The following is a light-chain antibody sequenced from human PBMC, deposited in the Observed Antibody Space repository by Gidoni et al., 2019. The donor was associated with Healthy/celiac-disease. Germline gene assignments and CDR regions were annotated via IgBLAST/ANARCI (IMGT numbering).Light chain of an antibody. CDR3: QQYGSSFT. CDR2: GAS. J-gene: IGKJ3*01. CDR1: QSVSSSY. Sequence: DIVLTRSPGTLSLSPGERATLSCRASQSVSSSYLACYQQKPGQDPRHLIYGASSRATGIPSRFSGSGSGTDFTLTISRLEPEDFAVYYCQQYGSSFTFGPGTKVDIK. V-gene: IGKV3-20*01.